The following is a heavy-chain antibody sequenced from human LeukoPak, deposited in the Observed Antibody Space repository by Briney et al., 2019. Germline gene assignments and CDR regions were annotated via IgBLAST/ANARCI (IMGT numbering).Heavy chain of an antibody. Sequence: GGSLRLSCAASGFTFSSYAMHWVRQAPGKGLEFVSAISSNGSSTYYANSVKGRFTISRDSSKNTLFLQMNRLRPEDAAVYYCAKAPVTTCRGAFCYPFDYWGLGTLVTVSS. D-gene: IGHD2-15*01. CDR2: ISSNGSST. CDR3: AKAPVTTCRGAFCYPFDY. CDR1: GFTFSSYA. V-gene: IGHV3-64*01. J-gene: IGHJ4*02.